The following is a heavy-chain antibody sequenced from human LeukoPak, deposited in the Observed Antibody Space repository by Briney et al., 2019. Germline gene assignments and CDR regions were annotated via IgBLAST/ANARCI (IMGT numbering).Heavy chain of an antibody. J-gene: IGHJ4*02. CDR2: TYYRSKWYN. Sequence: SQTLSLTCGMSGDSVSSDSSARNWIRQSPSRGLEWLGRTYYRSKWYNDYAVSVRGRISFNADTSKNQFSLQLNSMTDEDTAMYYCATGWALEYWGQGILVTVSS. D-gene: IGHD1-14*01. CDR3: ATGWALEY. CDR1: GDSVSSDSSA. V-gene: IGHV6-1*01.